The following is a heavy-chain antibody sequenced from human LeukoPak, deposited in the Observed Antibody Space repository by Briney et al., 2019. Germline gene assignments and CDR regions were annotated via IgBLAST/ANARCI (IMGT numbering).Heavy chain of an antibody. D-gene: IGHD3-3*01. CDR1: GFAFSSYV. CDR3: ARDYPPQIARIGYYDFWSGYYGYYYYYGMDV. J-gene: IGHJ6*02. Sequence: GGSLRLSCAASGFAFSSYVLHWVRRAPGKGPEWVSAIGTGGDTYYADSVMGRFTISRDNAKKSLYLQMNSLIAEDVAVYYCARDYPPQIARIGYYDFWSGYYGYYYYYGMDVWGQGTTVTVSS. CDR2: IGTGGDT. V-gene: IGHV3-47*02.